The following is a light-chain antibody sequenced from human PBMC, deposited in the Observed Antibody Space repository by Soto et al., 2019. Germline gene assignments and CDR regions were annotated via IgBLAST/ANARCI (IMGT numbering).Light chain of an antibody. Sequence: EIVMTQSPATLSVSAGDRATLSCRASQSVSDNLAWYQQKPGQAPRLLIYGASIRATGVPARLSGSGYGTEFTLTISNLQSDDFAVYYCQQRSNLITFGQGTRLDIK. CDR1: QSVSDN. CDR2: GAS. CDR3: QQRSNLIT. J-gene: IGKJ5*01. V-gene: IGKV3-15*01.